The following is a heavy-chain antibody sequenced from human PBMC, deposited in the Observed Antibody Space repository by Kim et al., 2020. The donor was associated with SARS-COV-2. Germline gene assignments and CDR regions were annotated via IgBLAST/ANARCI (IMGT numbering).Heavy chain of an antibody. CDR2: ISYDGSNK. J-gene: IGHJ4*02. Sequence: GGSLRLSCAASGFTFSSYGMHWVRQAPGKGLEWVAVISYDGSNKYYADSVKGRFTISRDNSKNTLYLQMNSLRAEDTAVYYCAKEGSGSSLDYWGQGTLVTVSS. CDR3: AKEGSGSSLDY. V-gene: IGHV3-30*18. D-gene: IGHD1-26*01. CDR1: GFTFSSYG.